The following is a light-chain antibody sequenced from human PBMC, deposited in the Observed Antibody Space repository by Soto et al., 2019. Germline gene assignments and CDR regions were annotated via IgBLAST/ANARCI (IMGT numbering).Light chain of an antibody. J-gene: IGKJ1*01. CDR2: WAS. Sequence: DIVMTQSPDSLAVSLGERATINCKSSQSVLYSSNNKNYLAWYQQKPGQPPKLLISWASTREFGVPDRFSGSGAVTDFTLTINTLQAEDVAVYYCQQYYSTTQTFGQGTKVEIK. CDR1: QSVLYSSNNKNY. CDR3: QQYYSTTQT. V-gene: IGKV4-1*01.